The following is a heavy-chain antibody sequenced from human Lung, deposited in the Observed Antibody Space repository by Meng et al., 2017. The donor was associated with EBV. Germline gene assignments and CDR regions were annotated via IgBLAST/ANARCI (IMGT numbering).Heavy chain of an antibody. CDR2: IYYSGST. CDR1: GGSISSYH. Sequence: QVRLRRLNPGLAKPPETLVLTCTVTGGSISSYHWTWIRQPPGKGLEWIGHIYYSGSTNYNPSLKSRVTISVDTSKNQFSLKLSSVTATDTAVYYCARQSGYFDYWGQGTLVTVSS. V-gene: IGHV4-59*08. CDR3: ARQSGYFDY. J-gene: IGHJ4*02. D-gene: IGHD3-10*01.